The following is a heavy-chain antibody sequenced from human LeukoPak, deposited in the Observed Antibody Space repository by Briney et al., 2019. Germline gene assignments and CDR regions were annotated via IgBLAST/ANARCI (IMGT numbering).Heavy chain of an antibody. CDR2: INHSGST. CDR1: GGSFSGYC. V-gene: IGHV4-34*01. Sequence: SETLSLTCAVYGGSFSGYCWSWIRQPPGKGLEWIGEINHSGSTNFNPSLKSRVTISMDTSKNQFSLKLSSVTAADTAVYYCARIDHRPDYWGQGTLVTVSS. D-gene: IGHD1-14*01. J-gene: IGHJ4*02. CDR3: ARIDHRPDY.